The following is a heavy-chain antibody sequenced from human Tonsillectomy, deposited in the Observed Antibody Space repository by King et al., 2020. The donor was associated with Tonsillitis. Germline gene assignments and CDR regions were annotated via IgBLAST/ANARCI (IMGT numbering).Heavy chain of an antibody. D-gene: IGHD6-13*01. CDR1: GYSISSGYY. CDR2: IYYTGNT. Sequence: QLQESGPGLVKPSETLSLTCADSGYSISSGYYWGWIRQPPGKGLEWIGSIYYTGNTYYNPSLKSRVTISVDTSKNQFSLKLSSETAADTAVYYCVRPLLYISSWYGWFDPWGQGILVTVSS. V-gene: IGHV4-38-2*01. J-gene: IGHJ5*02. CDR3: VRPLLYISSWYGWFDP.